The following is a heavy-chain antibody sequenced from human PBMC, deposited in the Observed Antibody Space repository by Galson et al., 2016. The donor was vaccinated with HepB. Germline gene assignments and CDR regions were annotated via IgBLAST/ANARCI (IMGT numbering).Heavy chain of an antibody. V-gene: IGHV3-21*05. CDR3: ARGPRYDYVWGSYS. CDR2: ISGGSTYT. CDR1: GFTFSSYA. Sequence: SLRLSCAASGFTFSSYAMNWVRQAPGKGLEWVSYISGGSTYTDYADSVRGRFTISRDNAKSSLYLQMNSLRAEDTAVYYCARGPRYDYVWGSYSWGQGTLVIVSS. J-gene: IGHJ4*02. D-gene: IGHD3-16*01.